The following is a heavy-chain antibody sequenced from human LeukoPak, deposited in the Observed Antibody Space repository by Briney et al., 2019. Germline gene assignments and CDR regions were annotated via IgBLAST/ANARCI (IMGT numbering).Heavy chain of an antibody. D-gene: IGHD6-19*01. CDR3: ARDWIAVAGFDP. Sequence: GRSLRLSCAASGFTFSSYGMHWVRQAPGKGLEWVANIKQDGSEKYYVDSVKGRFTISRDNAKNSLYLQMNSLRAEDTAVYYCARDWIAVAGFDPWGQGTLVTVSS. CDR1: GFTFSSYG. CDR2: IKQDGSEK. J-gene: IGHJ5*02. V-gene: IGHV3-7*01.